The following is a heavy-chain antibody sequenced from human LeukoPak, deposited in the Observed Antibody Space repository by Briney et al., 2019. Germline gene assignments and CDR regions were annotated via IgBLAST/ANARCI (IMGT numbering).Heavy chain of an antibody. CDR1: GGSISSGSYY. CDR2: IYTSGST. D-gene: IGHD5-12*01. CDR3: ARVAESGYDLIMDY. Sequence: PSQTLSLTCTVSGGSISSGSYYWSWIRQPAGKGLEWIGRIYTSGSTNYNPSLKSRVTISVDTSKNQFSLKLSSVTAADTAVYYCARVAESGYDLIMDYWGQGTLVTVSS. J-gene: IGHJ4*02. V-gene: IGHV4-61*02.